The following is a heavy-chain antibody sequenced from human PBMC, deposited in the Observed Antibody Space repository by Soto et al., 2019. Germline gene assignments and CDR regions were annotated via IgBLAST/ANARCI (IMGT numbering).Heavy chain of an antibody. CDR3: GRGRGYYDILTGYYNGYYFDY. CDR2: IYTSGST. J-gene: IGHJ4*02. V-gene: IGHV4-4*07. CDR1: GGSISSYY. D-gene: IGHD3-9*01. Sequence: PETLSLTCTVSGGSISSYYWSWIRQPAGKGLERIGRIYTSGSTNYNPSLKSRVTMSVDTSKNQFSLKLSSVTAADTAVYYCGRGRGYYDILTGYYNGYYFDYWGQGTLVTVSS.